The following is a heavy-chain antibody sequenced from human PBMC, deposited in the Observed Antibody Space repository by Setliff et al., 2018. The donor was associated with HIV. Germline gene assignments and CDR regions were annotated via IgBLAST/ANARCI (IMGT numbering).Heavy chain of an antibody. CDR3: ARQSTTSRDFDS. CDR1: YATLSTADYY. CDR2: ISYTGTT. D-gene: IGHD2-2*01. Sequence: SETLSLTCTASYATLSTADYYWTWIRQPPGKGLEWIGFISYTGTTRYSPSLRSRISISIDASKNKFSLQLSSVTAADTAVYYCARQSTTSRDFDSWGQGTLVTVSS. J-gene: IGHJ4*02. V-gene: IGHV4-30-4*01.